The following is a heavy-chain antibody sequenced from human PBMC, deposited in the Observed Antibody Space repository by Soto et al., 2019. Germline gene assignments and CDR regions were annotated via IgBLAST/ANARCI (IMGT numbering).Heavy chain of an antibody. J-gene: IGHJ4*02. V-gene: IGHV3-30-3*01. CDR1: GFTFSSYA. Sequence: GGSLRLSCAASGFTFSSYAMHWVRQAPGKGLEWVAVISYDGSNKYYADSVKGRFTISRDNSKNTLYLQMNSLRAEDTAVYYCARDIVVVVAATRPDYWGQGTLVTVSS. D-gene: IGHD2-15*01. CDR3: ARDIVVVVAATRPDY. CDR2: ISYDGSNK.